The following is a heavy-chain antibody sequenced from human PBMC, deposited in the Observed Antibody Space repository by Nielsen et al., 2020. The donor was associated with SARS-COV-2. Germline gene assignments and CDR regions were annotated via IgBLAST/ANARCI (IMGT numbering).Heavy chain of an antibody. CDR1: GYTFTSYY. J-gene: IGHJ4*02. CDR3: AREPFVGGLGIVVVISTILDY. CDR2: INPSGGST. D-gene: IGHD3-22*01. V-gene: IGHV1-46*01. Sequence: ASVKVSCNASGYTFTSYYMHWVRQAPGQGLEWMGIINPSGGSTSYAQKFQGRVTMTRDTSTNTVYMELSSLRSEDTAVYYCAREPFVGGLGIVVVISTILDYWGQGTLVTVSS.